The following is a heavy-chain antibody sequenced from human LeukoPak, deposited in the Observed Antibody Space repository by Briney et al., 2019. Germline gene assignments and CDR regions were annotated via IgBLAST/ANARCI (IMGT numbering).Heavy chain of an antibody. CDR3: ARYSGYYFNYYYGMDV. Sequence: SETLSLTCTVSGGSISSSSYYWGWIRQPPGKGLEWIGSIYYSGSTYYNPSLKSRVTISVDTSKNQFSLKLSSVTAADTAVYYCARYSGYYFNYYYGMDVWGQGTTVTVSS. CDR1: GGSISSSSYY. J-gene: IGHJ6*02. D-gene: IGHD3-22*01. V-gene: IGHV4-39*07. CDR2: IYYSGST.